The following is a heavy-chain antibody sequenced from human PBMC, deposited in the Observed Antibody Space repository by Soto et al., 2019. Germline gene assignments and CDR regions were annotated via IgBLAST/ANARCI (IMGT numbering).Heavy chain of an antibody. D-gene: IGHD6-13*01. J-gene: IGHJ6*02. CDR2: IYPGDSDT. CDR1: GYSFTSYW. Sequence: PGESLKISCKGSGYSFTSYWIGWVRQMPGKGLEWMGIIYPGDSDTRYSPSFQGQVTISADKSISTAYLQWSSLKASDTAMYYCARTAAAGKYYYGMDVRGQGTTVTVAS. V-gene: IGHV5-51*01. CDR3: ARTAAAGKYYYGMDV.